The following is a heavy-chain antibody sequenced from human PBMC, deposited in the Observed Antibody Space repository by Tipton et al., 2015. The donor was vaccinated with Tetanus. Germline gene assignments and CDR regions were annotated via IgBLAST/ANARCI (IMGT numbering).Heavy chain of an antibody. CDR1: GDSVRTHY. J-gene: IGHJ4*02. D-gene: IGHD1-1*01. CDR2: VYHTGSA. CDR3: AIDLRGDDGY. V-gene: IGHV4-59*02. Sequence: TLSLTCTVSGDSVRTHYWSWIRQPPGKGLEWIGYVYHTGSAYYNPSLKSRVTMSVDTSKNQLSLEVTAVTAADTAVYDCAIDLRGDDGYWGQG.